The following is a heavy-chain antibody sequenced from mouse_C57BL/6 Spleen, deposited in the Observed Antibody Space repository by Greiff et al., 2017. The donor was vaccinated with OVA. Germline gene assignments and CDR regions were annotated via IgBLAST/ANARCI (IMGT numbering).Heavy chain of an antibody. Sequence: EVHLVESGGGLVKPGGSLKLSCAASGFTFSDYGMHWVRQAPEKGLEWVAYISSGSSTIYYADTVKGRFTISRDNAKNTLFLQMTSLRSEDTAMYYCAREGGNYPYYFDYWGQGTTLTVSS. CDR3: AREGGNYPYYFDY. V-gene: IGHV5-17*01. CDR1: GFTFSDYG. J-gene: IGHJ2*01. CDR2: ISSGSSTI. D-gene: IGHD2-1*01.